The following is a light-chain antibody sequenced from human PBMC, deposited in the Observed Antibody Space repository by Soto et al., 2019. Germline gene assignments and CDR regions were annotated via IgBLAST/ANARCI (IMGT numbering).Light chain of an antibody. Sequence: VLTQSPGTRSLSPGERATLSCRASQSVSGFLAWFQQKHGQAPRLLIYGASTRATGIPARFSGSVSGTEGTITISSLKSEDGSVYYGQQFNNWFWTFGQGTKVDIK. CDR3: QQFNNWFWT. J-gene: IGKJ1*01. V-gene: IGKV3-15*01. CDR2: GAS. CDR1: QSVSGF.